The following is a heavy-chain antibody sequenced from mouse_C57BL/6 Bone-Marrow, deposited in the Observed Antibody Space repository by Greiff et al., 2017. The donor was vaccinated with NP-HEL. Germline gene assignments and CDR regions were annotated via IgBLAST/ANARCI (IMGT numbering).Heavy chain of an antibody. CDR3: ASPYNLDY. D-gene: IGHD1-3*01. V-gene: IGHV1-66*01. Sequence: VKLVESGPELVKPGASVKISCKASGYSFPSYYIHWVKQRPGQGLEWIGWIYPGSGNTKYNEEFKGKATLTADTSSSTAYMQLSSLTSEDSAVYYCASPYNLDYWGQGTTLTVSS. CDR1: GYSFPSYY. CDR2: IYPGSGNT. J-gene: IGHJ2*01.